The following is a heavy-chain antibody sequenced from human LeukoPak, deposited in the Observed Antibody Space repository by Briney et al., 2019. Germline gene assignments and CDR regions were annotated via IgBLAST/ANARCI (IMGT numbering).Heavy chain of an antibody. CDR1: GFTFSNAW. CDR2: IKSKTDGGTT. D-gene: IGHD3-10*01. J-gene: IGHJ4*02. CDR3: TTGHYGSGGILIY. V-gene: IGHV3-15*01. Sequence: GGSLRLSCAASGFTFSNAWMSWVRQAPGKGLEWVGRIKSKTDGGTTDYAAPVKGRFTISRDDSKNTLYLQMNSLKTEDTAVYYCTTGHYGSGGILIYWGQGTLVTVSS.